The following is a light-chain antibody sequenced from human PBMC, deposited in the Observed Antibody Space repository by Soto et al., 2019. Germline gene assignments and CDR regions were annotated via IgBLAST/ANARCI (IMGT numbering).Light chain of an antibody. V-gene: IGLV1-44*01. Sequence: QSVLTQPPSASGTPGQRVTISCSGSSSNIGSNTVNWYQQLPGTAPKLLIYSNNQRPSGVPDRFSGSKSGTSASLAISGLQSDDYSYYYCAAWDVSFCASVFGPGT. J-gene: IGLJ1*01. CDR3: AAWDVSFCASV. CDR2: SNN. CDR1: SSNIGSNT.